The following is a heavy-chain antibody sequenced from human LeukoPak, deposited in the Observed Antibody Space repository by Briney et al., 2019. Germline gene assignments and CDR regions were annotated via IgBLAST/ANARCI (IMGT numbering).Heavy chain of an antibody. V-gene: IGHV3-7*01. CDR3: ARVIVVVITSYFDY. CDR2: IKQDGSEK. D-gene: IGHD3-22*01. J-gene: IGHJ4*02. Sequence: GGSLRLSCAASGFTFSSYWMSRVRQAPGKGLEWVANIKQDGSEKYYVDSVKGRFTISRDNAKNSLYLQMNSLRAEDTAVYYCARVIVVVITSYFDYWGQGTLVTVSS. CDR1: GFTFSSYW.